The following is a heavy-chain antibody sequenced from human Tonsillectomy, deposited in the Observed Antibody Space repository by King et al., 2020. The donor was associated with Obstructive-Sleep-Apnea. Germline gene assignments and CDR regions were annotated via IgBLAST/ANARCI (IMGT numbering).Heavy chain of an antibody. CDR1: GFTFSSYI. J-gene: IGHJ4*02. D-gene: IGHD2-15*01. Sequence: VQLVESGGGLVQPGGSLRLSCAASGFTFSSYIMNWVRQAPGKGLEWVSYISSSSTIYYADSVKGRFTIPRDNAKNSLYLQMNSLIAEDTAVYYCAREAIVVVVAAMDYWGQGTLVTVSS. CDR3: AREAIVVVVAAMDY. V-gene: IGHV3-48*01. CDR2: ISSSSTI.